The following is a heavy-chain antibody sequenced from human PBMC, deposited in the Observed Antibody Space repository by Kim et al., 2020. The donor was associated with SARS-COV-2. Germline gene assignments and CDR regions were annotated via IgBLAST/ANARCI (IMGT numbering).Heavy chain of an antibody. V-gene: IGHV3-23*01. CDR1: GFTFSSYA. J-gene: IGHJ4*02. D-gene: IGHD6-19*01. CDR3: AKDTYHSSGWYYFDY. CDR2: ISGSGGST. Sequence: GGSLRLSCAASGFTFSSYAMSWVRQAPGKGLEWVSAISGSGGSTYYADSVKGRFTISRDNSKNTLYLQMNSLRAEDTAVYYCAKDTYHSSGWYYFDYWGQGTLVTVSS.